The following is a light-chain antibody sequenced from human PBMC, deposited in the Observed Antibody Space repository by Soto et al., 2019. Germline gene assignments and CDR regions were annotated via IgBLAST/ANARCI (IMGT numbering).Light chain of an antibody. V-gene: IGKV1-39*01. CDR3: QQTYSTPRT. Sequence: DVQMTQSPSSLPASIGDRVTITCRASQTISSYVNWYQLKPGKAPKLLIRAASSLHNGVPSRFSGSGSGTDFTLTISSLQPEDFATYYCQQTYSTPRTFGPGTRVDIK. J-gene: IGKJ1*01. CDR1: QTISSY. CDR2: AAS.